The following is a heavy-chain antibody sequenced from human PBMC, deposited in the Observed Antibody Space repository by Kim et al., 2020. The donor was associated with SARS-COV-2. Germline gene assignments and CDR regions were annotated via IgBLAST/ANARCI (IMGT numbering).Heavy chain of an antibody. CDR3: ARGFREQWLFYFDY. D-gene: IGHD6-19*01. J-gene: IGHJ4*02. V-gene: IGHV4-59*01. CDR1: GGSISSYY. Sequence: SETLSLTCTVSGGSISSYYWSWIRQPPGKGLEWIGYIYYSGSTNYNPSLKSRVTISVDTSKNQFSLKLSSVTAADTAVYYCARGFREQWLFYFDYWGQGTLVTVSS. CDR2: IYYSGST.